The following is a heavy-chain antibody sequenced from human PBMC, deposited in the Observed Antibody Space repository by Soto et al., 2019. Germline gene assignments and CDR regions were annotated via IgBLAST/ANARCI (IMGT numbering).Heavy chain of an antibody. J-gene: IGHJ4*02. Sequence: QLQLQESGPGLVKASETLSLTCTVSGGSISDLNFYWGWIRQPPGTPLEWVATFFYTGDTYYNPSLEGRVTISVDASKNQFSLHLRSVTAADTAVYFCARPEVADVDSWGQGTLVTVSS. D-gene: IGHD6-19*01. CDR1: GGSISDLNFY. CDR3: ARPEVADVDS. CDR2: FFYTGDT. V-gene: IGHV4-39*01.